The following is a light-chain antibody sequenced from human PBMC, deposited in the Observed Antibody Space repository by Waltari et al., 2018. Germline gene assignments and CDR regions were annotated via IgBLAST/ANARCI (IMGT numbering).Light chain of an antibody. V-gene: IGLV1-44*01. J-gene: IGLJ1*01. CDR1: TSNIGSNN. Sequence: QSGLTQSPSVSGTPGQRVTISCSGSTSNIGSNNLNWYQQFPGTAPKLLIYRNSERPSGVPDRFSCSKSGTSASLAISGLQSEDEAEYYCSAWDDSVHVFGTGTRVTVL. CDR2: RNS. CDR3: SAWDDSVHV.